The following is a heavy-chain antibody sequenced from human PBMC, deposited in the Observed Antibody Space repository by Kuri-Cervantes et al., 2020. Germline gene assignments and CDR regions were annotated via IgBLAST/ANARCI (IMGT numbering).Heavy chain of an antibody. CDR2: ISSSSTI. D-gene: IGHD5-18*01. CDR3: AKGEDTAMVQGHGMDV. CDR1: GFTFSSYS. V-gene: IGHV3-48*01. Sequence: GESLKISCAASGFTFSSYSMNWVRQAPGKGLEWVSYISSSSTIYYADSVKGRFTISRDNAKNSLYLQMNSLRAEDTAVYYCAKGEDTAMVQGHGMDVWGQGTTVTVSS. J-gene: IGHJ6*02.